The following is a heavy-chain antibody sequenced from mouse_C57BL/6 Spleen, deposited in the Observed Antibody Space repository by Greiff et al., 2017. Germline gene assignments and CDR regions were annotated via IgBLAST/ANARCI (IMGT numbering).Heavy chain of an antibody. V-gene: IGHV1-66*01. D-gene: IGHD2-4*01. CDR1: GYSFTSYY. J-gene: IGHJ4*01. CDR2: IYPGSGTT. CDR3: ARNDDYEDSMDY. Sequence: VQLQQSGPELVKPGASVKISCKASGYSFTSYYIHWVKQRPGQGLEWIGWIYPGSGTTKYNEKFKGKATLTAATSSSTAYMQLSSLTSEDSAVYYCARNDDYEDSMDYWGQGTSVTVSS.